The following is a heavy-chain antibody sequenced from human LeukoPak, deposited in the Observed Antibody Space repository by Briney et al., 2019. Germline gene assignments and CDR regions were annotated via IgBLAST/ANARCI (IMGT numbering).Heavy chain of an antibody. CDR1: GYTFTGYY. Sequence: SVKVSCKASGYTFTGYYIHWVRQAPGQGLEWMGWISPNSGGTNYAQKFQGRVTMTRDTSISTAYMELSRLRSDDTAVYYCAREFDYGDYVPPRDWGQGTLVTVSS. D-gene: IGHD4-17*01. CDR2: ISPNSGGT. CDR3: AREFDYGDYVPPRD. J-gene: IGHJ4*02. V-gene: IGHV1-2*02.